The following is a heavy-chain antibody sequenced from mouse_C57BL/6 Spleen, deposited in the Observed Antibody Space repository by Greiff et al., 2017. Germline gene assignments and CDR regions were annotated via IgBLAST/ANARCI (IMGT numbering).Heavy chain of an antibody. Sequence: EVKVVESGGGLVQSGRSLRLSCATSGFTFSDFYMEWVRQAPGKGLEWIAASRNKANDYTTEYSASVKGRFIVSRDTSQSILYLQMNALRAEDTAIYYCAREKLGAMDYWGQGTSVTVSS. CDR2: SRNKANDYTT. CDR1: GFTFSDFY. V-gene: IGHV7-1*01. J-gene: IGHJ4*01. D-gene: IGHD1-3*01. CDR3: AREKLGAMDY.